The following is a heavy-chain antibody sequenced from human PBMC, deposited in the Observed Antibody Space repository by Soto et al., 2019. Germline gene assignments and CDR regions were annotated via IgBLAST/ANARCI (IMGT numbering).Heavy chain of an antibody. CDR3: ARDSSSSGYYYGMDV. D-gene: IGHD6-6*01. V-gene: IGHV1-18*01. CDR2: VSGCSGHS. Sequence: QVHLVQSGAEVKKPGASVKVSCKASNETLTTYGISWVRQAPGQGLEWMGWVSGCSGHSSPAQEFQDRVIMTTDTSTNPAYMQLRSPTSDDSAVYFCARDSSSSGYYYGMDVWGQETTVTVSS. J-gene: IGHJ6*02. CDR1: NETLTTYG.